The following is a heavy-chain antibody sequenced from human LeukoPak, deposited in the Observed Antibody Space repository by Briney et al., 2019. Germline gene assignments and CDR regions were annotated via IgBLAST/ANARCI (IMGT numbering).Heavy chain of an antibody. CDR3: ARGRGEGRGISMVRGVRAPSYNWFDP. CDR2: IYFSGSS. J-gene: IGHJ5*02. Sequence: SETLSLTCTVSGDSISTYYWSWIRQPAGKGLEWIGSIYFSGSSYYNPSLKSRVTISVDTSKNQFSLKLSSVTAADTAVYYCARGRGEGRGISMVRGVRAPSYNWFDPWGHGTLVIVSS. D-gene: IGHD3-10*01. CDR1: GDSISTYY. V-gene: IGHV4-4*07.